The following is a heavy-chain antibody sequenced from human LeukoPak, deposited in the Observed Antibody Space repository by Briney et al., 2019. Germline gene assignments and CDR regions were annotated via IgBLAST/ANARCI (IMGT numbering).Heavy chain of an antibody. CDR2: INTDGSST. D-gene: IGHD2-2*01. V-gene: IGHV3-74*01. CDR3: ARNKGYCSSTSCPIAPLDAFDI. CDR1: GFTFSSYW. J-gene: IGHJ3*02. Sequence: GGSLRLSCAASGFTFSSYWMHWVRQAPGKGLVWVSRINTDGSSTSYADSVKGRFTISRDNAKNSLYLQMNSLRAEDTAVYYCARNKGYCSSTSCPIAPLDAFDIWGQGTMVTVSS.